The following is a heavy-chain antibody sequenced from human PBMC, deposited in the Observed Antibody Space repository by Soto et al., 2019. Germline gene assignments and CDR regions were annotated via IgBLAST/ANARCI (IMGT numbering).Heavy chain of an antibody. CDR3: ARVLYYGSGSYSPSGMDV. J-gene: IGHJ6*02. CDR2: VSPPFRTS. V-gene: IGHV1-69*01. Sequence: QVQLVQSGAEVKKPGSSVKVSCKTSGVSFNNNGIGWVRQAPGHGLEWMGGVSPPFRTSNYARKFQGRIWITADASTGTVNMELSSLTSEDTAQYYCARVLYYGSGSYSPSGMDVWGQGTTVTVSS. D-gene: IGHD3-10*01. CDR1: GVSFNNNG.